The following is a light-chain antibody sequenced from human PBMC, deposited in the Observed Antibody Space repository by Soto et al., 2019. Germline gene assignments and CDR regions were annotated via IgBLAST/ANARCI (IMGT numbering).Light chain of an antibody. J-gene: IGKJ1*01. V-gene: IGKV1-39*01. Sequence: DIQMTQSPSSLSASVGDRVTITCRASQSISSYLNWYQQKPGKAPKLLIYAASSLQSGVPSRFSGSGSGTDFTPTISSLQPEDFATYYCQQSYSTPPTFGQGTKV. CDR3: QQSYSTPPT. CDR2: AAS. CDR1: QSISSY.